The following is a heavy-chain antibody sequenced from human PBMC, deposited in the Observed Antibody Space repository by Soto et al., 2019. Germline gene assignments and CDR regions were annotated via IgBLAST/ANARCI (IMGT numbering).Heavy chain of an antibody. CDR2: INPNSGDT. D-gene: IGHD2-15*01. Sequence: ASVKVSCKASGYTFTGYYIHWVRQAPGQGLEWMGWINPNSGDTNFAQKFQGRVTMTRNTSISTAYMELSRLRSDDTSVYYCARDDCSGGSCEALDYWGQGTPVTVSS. J-gene: IGHJ4*02. V-gene: IGHV1-2*02. CDR1: GYTFTGYY. CDR3: ARDDCSGGSCEALDY.